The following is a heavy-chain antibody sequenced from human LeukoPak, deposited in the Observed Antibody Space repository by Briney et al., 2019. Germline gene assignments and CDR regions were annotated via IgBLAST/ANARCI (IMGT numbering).Heavy chain of an antibody. Sequence: SETLSLTCTVSGGSISSGDYYWSWIRQPPGKGLEWIGYIYYSGSTHYNPSLKSRVTISVDTSKNQFSLKLSSVTAADTAVYYCARWYYYDSSGYENWGQGTLVTVSS. CDR3: ARWYYYDSSGYEN. V-gene: IGHV4-30-4*01. CDR1: GGSISSGDYY. CDR2: IYYSGST. J-gene: IGHJ4*02. D-gene: IGHD3-22*01.